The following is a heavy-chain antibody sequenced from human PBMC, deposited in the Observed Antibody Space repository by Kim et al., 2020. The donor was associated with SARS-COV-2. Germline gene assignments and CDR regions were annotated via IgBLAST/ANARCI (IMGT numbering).Heavy chain of an antibody. V-gene: IGHV1-18*04. CDR3: ARNYYDSSGFPGYYFDY. CDR2: ISTYNGDT. Sequence: ASVKVSCKASDYAFNNYGITWVRQAPGQGLEWMGWISTYNGDTDYAQQFRGRVTMTMDRSTTTVYMDLTNLRPDDTAVYYCARNYYDSSGFPGYYFDYWGQGAQVTVS. D-gene: IGHD3-22*01. CDR1: DYAFNNYG. J-gene: IGHJ4*02.